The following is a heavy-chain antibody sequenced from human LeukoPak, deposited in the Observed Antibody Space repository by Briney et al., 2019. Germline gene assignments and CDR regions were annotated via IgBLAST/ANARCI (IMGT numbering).Heavy chain of an antibody. J-gene: IGHJ4*02. V-gene: IGHV3-21*04. Sequence: PGGSLRLSCAASGFTFSSYSMNWVRQAPGKGLEWVSSISSSSSYIYYADSVKGRFTISRDNAKNSLYLQMNSLRAEDTAVYYCAKGQLGMRNPFDYWGQGTLVTVSS. CDR2: ISSSSSYI. CDR1: GFTFSSYS. D-gene: IGHD7-27*01. CDR3: AKGQLGMRNPFDY.